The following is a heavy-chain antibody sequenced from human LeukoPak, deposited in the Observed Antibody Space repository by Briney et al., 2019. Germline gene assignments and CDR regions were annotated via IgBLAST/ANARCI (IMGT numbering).Heavy chain of an antibody. CDR2: IKSKTDGGTT. CDR3: TTLEYSSSSGLPYFDY. V-gene: IGHV3-15*01. D-gene: IGHD6-6*01. CDR1: GFTFSNAW. Sequence: GGSLRLSCAASGFTFSNAWMSWVRQAPGKGLEWVGRIKSKTDGGTTDYAAPVKGRFTTSRADSKNTLYLQMNSLKTEDTAVYYCTTLEYSSSSGLPYFDYWGQGTLVTVSS. J-gene: IGHJ4*02.